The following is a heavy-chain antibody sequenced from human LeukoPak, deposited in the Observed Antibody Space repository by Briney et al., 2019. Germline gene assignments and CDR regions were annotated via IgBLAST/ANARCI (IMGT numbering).Heavy chain of an antibody. D-gene: IGHD4-17*01. Sequence: GGSLRLSCAASGFTFSSYGMHWVRQAPGKGLEWVAVIWYDGSNKYYADSVKGRFTISRDNSKNTLYLQMNSLRAEDTAVYYYASDYGDYVGTDAFDIWGQGTMVTVSS. J-gene: IGHJ3*02. CDR3: ASDYGDYVGTDAFDI. CDR1: GFTFSSYG. CDR2: IWYDGSNK. V-gene: IGHV3-33*01.